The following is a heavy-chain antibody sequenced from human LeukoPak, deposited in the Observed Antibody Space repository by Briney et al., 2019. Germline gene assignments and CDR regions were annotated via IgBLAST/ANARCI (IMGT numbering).Heavy chain of an antibody. D-gene: IGHD3-22*01. V-gene: IGHV4-34*01. J-gene: IGHJ6*03. CDR1: GGSFSGYY. Sequence: PSETLSLTCAVYGGSFSGYYWSWIRQPPGKGLEWIGEINHSGSTNYNPSLKSRVTISVDTSKNQFSLKLSSVTAADTAVYYCAARGGYDSSGYPYYMDVWGKGTTVTISS. CDR2: INHSGST. CDR3: AARGGYDSSGYPYYMDV.